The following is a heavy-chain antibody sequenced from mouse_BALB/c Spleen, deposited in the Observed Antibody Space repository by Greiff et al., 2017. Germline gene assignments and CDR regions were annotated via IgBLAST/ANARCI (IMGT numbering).Heavy chain of an antibody. J-gene: IGHJ1*01. CDR1: GFAFSSYD. Sequence: EVMLVESGGRLVKPGGSLKLSCAASGFAFSSYDMSWVRQTPEKRLEWVAYISSGGGSTYYPDTVKGRFTISRDNAKNTLYLQMSSLKSEDTAMYYCARIPLYYYGSSYWYFDVWGAGTTVTVSS. V-gene: IGHV5-12-1*01. CDR2: ISSGGGST. CDR3: ARIPLYYYGSSYWYFDV. D-gene: IGHD1-1*01.